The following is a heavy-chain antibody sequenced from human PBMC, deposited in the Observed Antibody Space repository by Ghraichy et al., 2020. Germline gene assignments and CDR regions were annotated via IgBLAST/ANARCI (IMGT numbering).Heavy chain of an antibody. CDR2: ISSSSSTI. J-gene: IGHJ4*02. V-gene: IGHV3-48*02. D-gene: IGHD4-17*01. CDR3: ARLYHKYGDSFDY. CDR1: GFTFSSYS. Sequence: ESLNISCAASGFTFSSYSMNWVRQAPGKGLEWVSYISSSSSTIYYADSVKGRFTISRDNAKNSLYLQMNSLRDEDTAVYYCARLYHKYGDSFDYWGQGTLVTVSS.